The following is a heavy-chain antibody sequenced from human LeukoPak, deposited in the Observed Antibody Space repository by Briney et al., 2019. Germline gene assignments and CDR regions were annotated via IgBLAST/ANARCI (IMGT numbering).Heavy chain of an antibody. V-gene: IGHV4-31*03. CDR1: GGSISSGGYY. J-gene: IGHJ4*02. CDR3: ARLRWLQPIDY. CDR2: IYYSGST. D-gene: IGHD5-24*01. Sequence: PSETLSLTCTVSGGSISSGGYYWSWIRRHPGKDLEWIGYIYYSGSTYYNPSLKSRVTISVDTSKNQFSLKLSSVTAADTAVYYCARLRWLQPIDYWGQGTLVTVSS.